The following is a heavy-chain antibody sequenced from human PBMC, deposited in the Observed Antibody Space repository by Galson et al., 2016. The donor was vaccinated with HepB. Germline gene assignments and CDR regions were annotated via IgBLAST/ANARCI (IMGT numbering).Heavy chain of an antibody. D-gene: IGHD5-24*01. CDR1: GFIFSDYY. V-gene: IGHV3-7*01. J-gene: IGHJ4*02. Sequence: SLRLSCAASGFIFSDYYMAWVRRAPGKGLEWVANINHDGSVKNYVDSVKGRFTISRDNAQKSLFLQMNSLKVEDTALYYCAREMATIMAQGNFDYWGQGTLVTVSS. CDR3: AREMATIMAQGNFDY. CDR2: INHDGSVK.